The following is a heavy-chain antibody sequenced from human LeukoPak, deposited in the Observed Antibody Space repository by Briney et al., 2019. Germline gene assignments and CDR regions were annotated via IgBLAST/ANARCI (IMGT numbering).Heavy chain of an antibody. CDR1: GFTFSSDS. D-gene: IGHD3-22*01. J-gene: IGHJ4*02. CDR3: ARVNYDSSGYYLYYFDY. V-gene: IGHV3-21*01. CDR2: ISSSSSYI. Sequence: GGSLRLSCAASGFTFSSDSMNWVRQAPGKGLEWVSSISSSSSYIYYADSVKGRFTISRDNAKNSLYLQMNSLRAEDTAVYYCARVNYDSSGYYLYYFDYWGQGTLVTVSS.